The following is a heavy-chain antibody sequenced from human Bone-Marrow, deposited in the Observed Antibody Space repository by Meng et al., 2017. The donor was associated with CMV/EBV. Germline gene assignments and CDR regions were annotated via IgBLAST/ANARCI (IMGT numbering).Heavy chain of an antibody. CDR2: IYDGGRT. CDR3: AREIPQEWAS. CDR1: CFTVSANY. J-gene: IGHJ4*02. V-gene: IGHV3-66*01. Sequence: EELVECGGGFVQPGGSLRLSCSASCFTVSANYMSWVRRAPGKGLEWIPIIYDGGRTYYADSVKGRFTISTDNSKNTLYLQMNSLRGEDTAVYYCAREIPQEWASWGQGTLVTVSS. D-gene: IGHD1-26*01.